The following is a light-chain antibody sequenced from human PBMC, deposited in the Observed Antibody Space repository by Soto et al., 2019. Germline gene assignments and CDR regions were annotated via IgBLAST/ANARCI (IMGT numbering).Light chain of an antibody. J-gene: IGKJ4*01. Sequence: IVMTQSPATLSVSPGERATLSCKSSQSVSSNVAWYQQKPGQAPRLLIYDEYNSAPGIPAGCCGSGSGADCSLPIISLEPEDFSVYYCYQRSNWPPTLGGGTKVDI. CDR2: DEY. CDR1: QSVSSN. V-gene: IGKV3-11*01. CDR3: YQRSNWPPT.